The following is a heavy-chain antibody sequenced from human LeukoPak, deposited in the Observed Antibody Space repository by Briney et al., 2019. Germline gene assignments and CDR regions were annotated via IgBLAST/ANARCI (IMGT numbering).Heavy chain of an antibody. D-gene: IGHD5-24*01. CDR2: ISDSGGTT. V-gene: IGHV3-23*01. CDR1: GFSLSNYA. Sequence: GGSLRLSCAASGFSLSNYAMSWVRQAPGKGLEWVSGISDSGGTTYYADSVKGRFTISRDNAKNSLYLQMNSLRAEDTAVYYCARVGDGYKHYFDYWGQGTLVTVSS. J-gene: IGHJ4*02. CDR3: ARVGDGYKHYFDY.